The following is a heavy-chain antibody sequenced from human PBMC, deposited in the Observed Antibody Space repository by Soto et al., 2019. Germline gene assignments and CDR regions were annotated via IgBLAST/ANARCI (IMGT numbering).Heavy chain of an antibody. CDR2: ISGGGDIT. J-gene: IGHJ4*02. V-gene: IGHV3-23*01. CDR3: AKDRAYSSGQELFDS. D-gene: IGHD5-18*01. Sequence: GGSLRLSCAASGFTVTSYAMSWVRQAPGKGLECVSFISGGGDITYYADSVKGRFTISRDTSTNTLYLQMNSLRAEDTAVYDCAKDRAYSSGQELFDSRGPRTLVTVSP. CDR1: GFTVTSYA.